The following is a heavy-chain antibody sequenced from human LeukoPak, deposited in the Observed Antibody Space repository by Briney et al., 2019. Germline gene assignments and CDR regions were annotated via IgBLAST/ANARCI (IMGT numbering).Heavy chain of an antibody. CDR2: IYTSGST. V-gene: IGHV4-61*02. CDR3: ARSYYDFWSGYFFDY. D-gene: IGHD3-3*01. CDR1: GGSISSGGYY. Sequence: SQTLSLTCNVSGGSISSGGYYWSWIRQHPGKGLEWIGRIYTSGSTNYNPSLKSRVTMSVDTSKNQFSLKLSSVTAADTAVYYCARSYYDFWSGYFFDYWGQGTLVTVSS. J-gene: IGHJ4*02.